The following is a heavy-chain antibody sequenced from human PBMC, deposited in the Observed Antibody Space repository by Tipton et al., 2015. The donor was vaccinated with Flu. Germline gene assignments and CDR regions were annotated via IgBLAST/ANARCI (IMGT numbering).Heavy chain of an antibody. CDR2: IKSKTDGGTT. V-gene: IGHV3-15*01. D-gene: IGHD6-13*01. J-gene: IGHJ4*02. Sequence: QLVQSGGGLVKPGGSLRLSCAASGFTFSNAWMSWVRQAPGKGLEWVGRIKSKTDGGTTDYAAPVKGRFTISRDDSKNTLYLQMNSLKTEDTAVYYCTTEAAAGPYFDYWGQGTLVTVSS. CDR3: TTEAAAGPYFDY. CDR1: GFTFSNAW.